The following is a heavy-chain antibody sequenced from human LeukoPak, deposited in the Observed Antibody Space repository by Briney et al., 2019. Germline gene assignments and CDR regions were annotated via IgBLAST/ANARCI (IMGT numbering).Heavy chain of an antibody. V-gene: IGHV3-53*01. CDR3: ARGDCTTTRCKTSPFDY. Sequence: GGSLRLSCAASGFTVSSNYMSWVRQAPGKGLEWVSDIYSDATTYYADSVKGRFTISRDNAKNTLYLQMKTLRADDTAVYYCARGDCTTTRCKTSPFDYWGQGTLVTVSS. D-gene: IGHD2-2*01. CDR2: IYSDATT. J-gene: IGHJ4*02. CDR1: GFTVSSNY.